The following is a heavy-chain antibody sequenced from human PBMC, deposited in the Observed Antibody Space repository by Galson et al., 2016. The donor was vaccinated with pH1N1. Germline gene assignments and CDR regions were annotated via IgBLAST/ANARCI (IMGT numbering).Heavy chain of an antibody. J-gene: IGHJ4*02. CDR3: AKDLGDNIWGSYRPGD. CDR1: GFAFSNYA. Sequence: SLRLSCAASGFAFSNYAMSWVRQAPGTGLEWVSATSGRGGTTYFADSVRGRFTVSRDHSKTTLYLQMRSLRAEDTGVYYWAKDLGDNIWGSYRPGDWGLGTLVTVSS. V-gene: IGHV3-23*01. D-gene: IGHD3-16*02. CDR2: TSGRGGTT.